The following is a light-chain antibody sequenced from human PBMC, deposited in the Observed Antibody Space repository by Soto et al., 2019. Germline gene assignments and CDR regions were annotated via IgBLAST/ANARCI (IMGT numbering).Light chain of an antibody. J-gene: IGLJ3*02. Sequence: QSALTQPASVSGSPGQSIAISCTGTSSDVGGYNYVSWYQQHPGKTPNLMIYDVSNRPSGVSNRFSGSKSGNTASLTISGLQAEDEADYYCSSYTSRSTWVFGGGTKLTVL. CDR2: DVS. CDR3: SSYTSRSTWV. V-gene: IGLV2-14*01. CDR1: SSDVGGYNY.